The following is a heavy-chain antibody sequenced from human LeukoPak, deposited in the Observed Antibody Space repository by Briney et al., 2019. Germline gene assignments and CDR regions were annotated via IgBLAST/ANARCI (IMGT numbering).Heavy chain of an antibody. CDR3: ARQSGGYYAPDY. J-gene: IGHJ4*02. Sequence: PSETLSLTCTVSGGSISTYYWSWIRQPPGKGLEWLGYIYYSGTTNYNPSLKSRVIISLDTSKSQFSLKLRSVTAADTAVYYCARQSGGYYAPDYWGQGTLVTVSS. D-gene: IGHD1-26*01. V-gene: IGHV4-59*01. CDR2: IYYSGTT. CDR1: GGSISTYY.